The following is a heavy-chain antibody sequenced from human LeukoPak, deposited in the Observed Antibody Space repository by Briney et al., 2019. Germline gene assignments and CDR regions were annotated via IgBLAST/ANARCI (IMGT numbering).Heavy chain of an antibody. CDR3: AKDSLGVGIPTVIGIFDY. CDR1: GGSISSYY. D-gene: IGHD2-2*02. CDR2: IYYSGST. Sequence: SETLSLTCTVSGGSISSYYWSWIRQPPGKGLEWIGYIYYSGSTNYNPPLKSRVTISVDTSKNQFSLKLSSVTAADTAVYYCAKDSLGVGIPTVIGIFDYWGQGTLVTVSS. V-gene: IGHV4-59*01. J-gene: IGHJ4*02.